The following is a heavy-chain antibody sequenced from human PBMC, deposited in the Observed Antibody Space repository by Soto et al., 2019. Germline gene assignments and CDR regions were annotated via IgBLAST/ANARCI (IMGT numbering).Heavy chain of an antibody. V-gene: IGHV3-23*01. CDR1: GFSFSDYS. J-gene: IGHJ3*02. CDR3: ASSSYYDAFDM. D-gene: IGHD6-13*01. Sequence: EVQLLESGGGWVQPGGSLRLSCVASGFSFSDYSMTWVRQAPGKGLEWVSTTSGIDHRAYYTASVQGRFTISRDNSKRTQYLQMDSLRAEDTALYYCASSSYYDAFDMWGQGTQVTVSS. CDR2: TSGIDHRA.